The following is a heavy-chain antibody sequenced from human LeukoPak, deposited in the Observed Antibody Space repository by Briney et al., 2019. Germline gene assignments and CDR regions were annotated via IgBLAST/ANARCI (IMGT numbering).Heavy chain of an antibody. D-gene: IGHD3-10*01. J-gene: IGHJ4*02. CDR2: INHSGST. CDR1: GGSFSGYY. Sequence: SETLSLTCAVYGGSFSGYYWSWVRQPPGKGLEWVGEINHSGSTNYNPSLKSRVTISVDASKNQFSLKLSSVTAADTAVYYCAIGFSYYGSGSYYPYFDYWGQGTLVTVSS. V-gene: IGHV4-34*01. CDR3: AIGFSYYGSGSYYPYFDY.